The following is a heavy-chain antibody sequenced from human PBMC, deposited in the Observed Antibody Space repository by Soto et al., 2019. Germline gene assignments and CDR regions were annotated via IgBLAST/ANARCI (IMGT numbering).Heavy chain of an antibody. D-gene: IGHD1-26*01. CDR2: IKQDGSEK. V-gene: IGHV3-7*03. Sequence: GESLKISCAASGFTFSSYWMSWVRQAPGKGLEWVANIKQDGSEKYYVDSVKGRFTISRDNAKNSLYLQMNSLRAEDTAVYYCARETDSGSLDYWGQGTLVTVSS. CDR3: ARETDSGSLDY. CDR1: GFTFSSYW. J-gene: IGHJ4*02.